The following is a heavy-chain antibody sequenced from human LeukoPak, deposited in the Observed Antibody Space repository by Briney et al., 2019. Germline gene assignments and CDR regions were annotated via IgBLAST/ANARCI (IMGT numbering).Heavy chain of an antibody. V-gene: IGHV4-59*01. CDR2: VYYSGTT. D-gene: IGHD4/OR15-4a*01. CDR1: GGSIGTFY. J-gene: IGHJ5*02. Sequence: PSETLSLTCTVSGGSIGTFYWSWIRQPPGKGLKWIGYVYYSGTTNYNPSLKSRLSMSVDTSKNQFSLNLSSVTAADTGVYFCARVDYGTATNWFDPWGQGILVTVSS. CDR3: ARVDYGTATNWFDP.